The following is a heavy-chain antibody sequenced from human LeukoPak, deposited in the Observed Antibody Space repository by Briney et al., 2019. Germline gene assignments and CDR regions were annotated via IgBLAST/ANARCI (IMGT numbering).Heavy chain of an antibody. J-gene: IGHJ4*02. CDR1: GGSVGSVSSY. V-gene: IGHV4-61*01. Sequence: PSETLSLTCTVSGGSVGSVSSYWTWIRQPPGKGLEWIGYVYHTGGTKYNPSLKSRVTISLDTPKNQFSLRLSSVTAADTAVYYCARDKITTSEIDYWGQGALVTVSS. CDR3: ARDKITTSEIDY. CDR2: VYHTGGT. D-gene: IGHD4-11*01.